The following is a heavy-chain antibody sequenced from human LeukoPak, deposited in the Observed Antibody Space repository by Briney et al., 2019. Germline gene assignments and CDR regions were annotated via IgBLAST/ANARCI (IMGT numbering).Heavy chain of an antibody. Sequence: GGSLRLSCAASGFTFSSYWMSWVRKAPGKGLEGVANIKQDGSEKYYVDSVKGRFTISRDNAKNSLYLQMNSLRAEDTAVYYCARFYGSGSQFDYWGQGTLVTVSS. V-gene: IGHV3-7*01. CDR3: ARFYGSGSQFDY. D-gene: IGHD3-10*01. J-gene: IGHJ4*02. CDR1: GFTFSSYW. CDR2: IKQDGSEK.